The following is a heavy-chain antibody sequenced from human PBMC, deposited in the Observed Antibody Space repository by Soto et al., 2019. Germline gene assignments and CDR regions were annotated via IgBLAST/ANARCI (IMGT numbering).Heavy chain of an antibody. V-gene: IGHV1-46*01. J-gene: IGHJ5*02. CDR1: GYTFINYY. CDR2: INPTGGST. Sequence: ASAKVSCKASGYTFINYYIHWVRQAPGQVLEWMAIINPTGGSTNYAQKFQGRLTLTMDTSTSTVYMALSSLTSEDTAVYYCARQDYDFWSGSFNGFDPWGQGTLVTVSS. CDR3: ARQDYDFWSGSFNGFDP. D-gene: IGHD3-3*01.